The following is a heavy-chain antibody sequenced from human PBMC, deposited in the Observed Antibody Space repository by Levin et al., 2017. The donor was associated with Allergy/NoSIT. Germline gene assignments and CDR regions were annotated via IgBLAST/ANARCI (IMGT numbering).Heavy chain of an antibody. D-gene: IGHD1-26*01. V-gene: IGHV3-53*01. Sequence: GESLKISCAASGFTVSSNYMSWVRQAPGKGLEWVSVIYSGGSTYYADSVKGRFTISRDNSKNTLYLQMNSLRAEDTAVYYCARDGGVGATGIYWGQGTLVTVSS. CDR2: IYSGGST. J-gene: IGHJ4*02. CDR3: ARDGGVGATGIY. CDR1: GFTVSSNY.